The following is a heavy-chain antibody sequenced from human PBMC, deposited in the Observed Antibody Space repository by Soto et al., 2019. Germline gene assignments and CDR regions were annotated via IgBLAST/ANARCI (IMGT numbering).Heavy chain of an antibody. D-gene: IGHD6-13*01. V-gene: IGHV3-9*01. Sequence: GGSLRLSCAASGFTFDDYAMHWVRQAPGKGLEWVSGISWNSGSIGYADSVKGRFTISRDNANNSLYLQMNSLRAEDTALYYCAKDLLSPAAGTWGQGTMVNVSS. CDR1: GFTFDDYA. J-gene: IGHJ3*01. CDR3: AKDLLSPAAGT. CDR2: ISWNSGSI.